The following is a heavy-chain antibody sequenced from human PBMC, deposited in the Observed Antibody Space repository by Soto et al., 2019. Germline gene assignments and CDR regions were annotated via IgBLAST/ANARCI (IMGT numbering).Heavy chain of an antibody. CDR2: IYYSGST. D-gene: IGHD5-12*01. Sequence: SETLSLTCTVSGGSISSYYLSWIRQPPGKGLEWIGYIYYSGSTNYNPSLKSRVTISVDTSKNQFSLKLSSVTAADTAVYYCARGYTPTFGGYSGYDLGYYFDYWGQGTLVTVSS. CDR1: GGSISSYY. CDR3: ARGYTPTFGGYSGYDLGYYFDY. V-gene: IGHV4-59*01. J-gene: IGHJ4*02.